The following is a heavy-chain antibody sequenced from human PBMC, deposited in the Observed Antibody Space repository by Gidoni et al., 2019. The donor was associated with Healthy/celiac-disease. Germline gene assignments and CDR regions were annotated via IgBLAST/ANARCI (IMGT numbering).Heavy chain of an antibody. CDR2: ISSSSSYI. Sequence: EVQLVESGGGLVKPGGSLRLSCAASGFTFRSYSMNWVRQAPGKGLEWVSSISSSSSYIYYADSVKGRFTISRDNAKNSLYLQMNSLRAEDTAVYYCARDWEDIVVVVADPRGLERGAFDIWGQGTMVTVSS. J-gene: IGHJ3*02. CDR3: ARDWEDIVVVVADPRGLERGAFDI. D-gene: IGHD2-15*01. CDR1: GFTFRSYS. V-gene: IGHV3-21*01.